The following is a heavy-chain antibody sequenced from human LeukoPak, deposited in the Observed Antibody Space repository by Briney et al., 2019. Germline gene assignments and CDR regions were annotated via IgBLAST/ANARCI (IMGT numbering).Heavy chain of an antibody. J-gene: IGHJ4*02. Sequence: GRSLRLSCAASGFTFDDYAMHWVRQAPGKGLEWVSGISWNSGSIGYADSVKGRFTISRDNAKNSLYLQMNSLRAEDTAVYYCARSFLSIAAAATDYWGQGTLVTVSS. V-gene: IGHV3-9*01. CDR1: GFTFDDYA. CDR2: ISWNSGSI. CDR3: ARSFLSIAAAATDY. D-gene: IGHD6-13*01.